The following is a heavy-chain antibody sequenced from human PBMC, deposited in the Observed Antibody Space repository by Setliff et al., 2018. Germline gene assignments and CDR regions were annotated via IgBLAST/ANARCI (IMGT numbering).Heavy chain of an antibody. CDR1: AFTFGTYS. CDR3: ATSPANGGHDAFNI. Sequence: GGSLRLSCAASAFTFGTYSMHWVRQTPGKGPEWVSSISPSSFFIYYTDSVKGRFTISRDNAKNSLYLHMNSLRAEDTAVYYCATSPANGGHDAFNIWGQGTVVTVSS. J-gene: IGHJ3*02. D-gene: IGHD6-25*01. V-gene: IGHV3-21*01. CDR2: ISPSSFFI.